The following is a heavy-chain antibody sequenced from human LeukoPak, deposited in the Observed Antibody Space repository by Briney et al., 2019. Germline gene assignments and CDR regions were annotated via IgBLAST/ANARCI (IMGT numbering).Heavy chain of an antibody. D-gene: IGHD6-13*01. CDR3: VRSSSWYLWFDP. J-gene: IGHJ5*02. Sequence: SQTLSLTCATSGDSVSSNSAAWNWIRQSPSRGLEWLGRTYYRSKWYNDYAVSLKSRITINPDTSKNQFSLQLNSVTPEDTAVYYCVRSSSWYLWFDPWGQGTLVTVSS. V-gene: IGHV6-1*01. CDR2: TYYRSKWYN. CDR1: GDSVSSNSAA.